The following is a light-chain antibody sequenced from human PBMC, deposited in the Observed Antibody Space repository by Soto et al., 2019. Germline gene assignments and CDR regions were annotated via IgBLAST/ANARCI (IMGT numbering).Light chain of an antibody. J-gene: IGKJ1*01. CDR1: QSIRYW. Sequence: DIQMTQSPSTLSASAGDRATITCRASQSIRYWLAWFQQKPGKAPRLLIYEASRLESGVPSRISGRGSGTEITLTSRRQQPDDSATYYCQHNTKYLWTLGQGTKVEIK. CDR2: EAS. V-gene: IGKV1-5*03. CDR3: QHNTKYLWT.